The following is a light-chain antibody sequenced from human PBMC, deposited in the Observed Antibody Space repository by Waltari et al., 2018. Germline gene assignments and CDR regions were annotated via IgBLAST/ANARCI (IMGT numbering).Light chain of an antibody. CDR2: KVS. CDR1: QSLVHSDGNTY. Sequence: DVVMTQSPLSLPVTLGQPASISCTSSQSLVHSDGNTYLNWFHQRPGQSPRRLIYKVSRRDSGVPDRFSGSGSGTDFTLKISRVEAEDVGIYYCMQATYRSTFGPGTKVDIK. CDR3: MQATYRST. J-gene: IGKJ3*01. V-gene: IGKV2-30*02.